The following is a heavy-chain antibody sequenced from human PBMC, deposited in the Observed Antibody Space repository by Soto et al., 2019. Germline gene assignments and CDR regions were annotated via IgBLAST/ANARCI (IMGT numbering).Heavy chain of an antibody. V-gene: IGHV3-64D*06. D-gene: IGHD3-9*01. CDR2: ISSDGDIT. J-gene: IGHJ5*02. Sequence: GGSLRLSCSASGFTFSDYSMHWVRQAPGKGLQYVSTISSDGDITYYADSVKGRFTISRDNSKNTLYLQMNSLRPEDTAVYYCVKVSTFYDILTGYYSTNFFDPWGQGTLVTVSS. CDR1: GFTFSDYS. CDR3: VKVSTFYDILTGYYSTNFFDP.